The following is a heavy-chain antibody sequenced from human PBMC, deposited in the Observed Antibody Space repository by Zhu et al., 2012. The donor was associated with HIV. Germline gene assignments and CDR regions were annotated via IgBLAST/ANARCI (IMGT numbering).Heavy chain of an antibody. CDR1: GGTISSSSYF. CDR3: AKTRTSGWYSYAFHV. CDR2: LLWWEH. V-gene: IGHV4-39*01. Sequence: QVQLQESGPGLVKPSETLSLTCTVSGGTISSSSYFWAWIRQTPGEGAGVDWEYLLWWEHPLQSVLKSRLTIYVDTSNNQSSLKLSSVTAADTALYYCAKTRTSGWYSYAFHVWARDNGHRLF. D-gene: IGHD6-19*01. J-gene: IGHJ3*01.